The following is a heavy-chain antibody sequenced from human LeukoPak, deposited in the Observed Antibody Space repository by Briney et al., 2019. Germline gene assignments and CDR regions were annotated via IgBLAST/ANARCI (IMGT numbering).Heavy chain of an antibody. J-gene: IGHJ3*02. CDR1: GGSISNYH. CDR2: IYTSGST. CDR3: ARGLGAATSEAFDI. V-gene: IGHV4-4*07. D-gene: IGHD1-26*01. Sequence: PSETLSLTCTVSGGSISNYHWSWIRQPAGKGLEFIGRIYTSGSTDYNPSLKSRVTMSVDTSKNQFSLKLTSVTAADTAVYYCARGLGAATSEAFDIWGQGSMVTVSS.